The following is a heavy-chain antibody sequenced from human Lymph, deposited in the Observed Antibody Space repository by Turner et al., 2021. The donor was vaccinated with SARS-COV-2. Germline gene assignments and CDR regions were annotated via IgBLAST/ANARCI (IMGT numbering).Heavy chain of an antibody. J-gene: IGHJ4*02. CDR3: ARMGSSSWYFDY. CDR1: GFTFSYYW. D-gene: IGHD1-26*01. Sequence: EVQLVASGGGLVQPGGSLRLSCAASGFTFSYYWMSWVRQASGKGLGWVANIKQDGSEKYYVDAVKGRFTISRDNAKNSLFLQMNSLRAEDTAVYYCARMGSSSWYFDYWGQGTLVTVSS. V-gene: IGHV3-7*01. CDR2: IKQDGSEK.